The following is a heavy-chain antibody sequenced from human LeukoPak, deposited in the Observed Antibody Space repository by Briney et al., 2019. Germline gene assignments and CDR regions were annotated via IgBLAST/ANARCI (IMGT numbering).Heavy chain of an antibody. V-gene: IGHV1-18*01. CDR2: ISAYTGNT. CDR3: ARWRVPANWFDP. D-gene: IGHD2-2*01. Sequence: GASVKVSCKASGYTFTSSGITWVRQAPGQGLEWMGWISAYTGNTNYAQKLQGRVTMTTDTSTSTAYMELRSLRFDDTAVYYCARWRVPANWFDPWGQGTLVTVSS. CDR1: GYTFTSSG. J-gene: IGHJ5*02.